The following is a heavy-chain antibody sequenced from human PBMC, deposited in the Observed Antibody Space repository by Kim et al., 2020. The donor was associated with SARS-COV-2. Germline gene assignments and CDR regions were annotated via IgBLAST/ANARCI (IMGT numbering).Heavy chain of an antibody. V-gene: IGHV4-34*01. CDR3: AREGEEIVVVVAAVGAFDI. Sequence: SETLSLTCAVYGGSFSGYYWSWIRQPPGKGLEWIGEINHSGSTNYNPSLKSRVTISVDTSKNQFSLKLSSVTAADTAVYYCAREGEEIVVVVAAVGAFDIWGQGTMVTVSS. CDR2: INHSGST. CDR1: GGSFSGYY. J-gene: IGHJ3*02. D-gene: IGHD2-15*01.